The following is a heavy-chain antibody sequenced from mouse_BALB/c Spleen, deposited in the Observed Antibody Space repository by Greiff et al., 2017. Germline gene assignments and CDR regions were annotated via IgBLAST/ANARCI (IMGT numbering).Heavy chain of an antibody. J-gene: IGHJ2*01. CDR3: ARHDSYYFDY. V-gene: IGHV5-6-2*01. CDR2: INSNGGST. Sequence: EVQVVESGGGLVKLGGSLKLSCAASGFTFSSYYMSWVRQTPEKRLELVAAINSNGGSTYYPDTVKGRFTISRDNAKNTLYLQMSSLKSEDTALYYCARHDSYYFDYWGQGTTLTVSS. CDR1: GFTFSSYY. D-gene: IGHD2-13*01.